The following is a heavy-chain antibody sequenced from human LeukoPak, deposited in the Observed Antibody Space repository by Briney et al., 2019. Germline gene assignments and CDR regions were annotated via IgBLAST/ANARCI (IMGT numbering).Heavy chain of an antibody. D-gene: IGHD3-16*01. Sequence: GGSLRLSCAASGFTFSSNYMSWVRQAPGKGVEWVSVIYSGGSTYYADSVKGRFTISRDNSKNTLYLQMNSLRAEDTAVYYCAGLPMITFGGVNWGQGTLVTVSS. V-gene: IGHV3-53*01. CDR2: IYSGGST. CDR1: GFTFSSNY. J-gene: IGHJ4*02. CDR3: AGLPMITFGGVN.